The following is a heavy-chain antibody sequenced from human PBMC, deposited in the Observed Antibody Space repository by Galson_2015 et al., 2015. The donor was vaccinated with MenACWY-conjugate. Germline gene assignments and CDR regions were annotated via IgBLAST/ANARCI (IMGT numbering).Heavy chain of an antibody. CDR2: IYYSGST. Sequence: TLSLTCTVSGGSISSGGYYWSWIRQHPGKGLEWIGYIYYSGSTYYNPSLKSRVTISVDTSKNQLSLKLSSVTAADTAVYYCARDRRRGGEGGYYGMDVWGQGTTVTVSS. CDR1: GGSISSGGYY. CDR3: ARDRRRGGEGGYYGMDV. J-gene: IGHJ6*02. D-gene: IGHD3-10*01. V-gene: IGHV4-31*03.